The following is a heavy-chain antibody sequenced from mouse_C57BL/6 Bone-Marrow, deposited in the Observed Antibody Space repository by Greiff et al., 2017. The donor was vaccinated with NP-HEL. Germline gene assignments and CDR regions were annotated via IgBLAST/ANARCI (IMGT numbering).Heavy chain of an antibody. Sequence: VKVVESGAELMKPGASVKLSCKATGYTFTGYWIEWVKQRPGHGLEWIGAILPGSGSTNYNEKFKGKATFTADTSSNTAYMQLSSLTTEDSAIYYCARVPNYYGSSYDAMDYWGQGTSVTVSS. CDR3: ARVPNYYGSSYDAMDY. CDR2: ILPGSGST. CDR1: GYTFTGYW. D-gene: IGHD1-1*01. J-gene: IGHJ4*01. V-gene: IGHV1-9*01.